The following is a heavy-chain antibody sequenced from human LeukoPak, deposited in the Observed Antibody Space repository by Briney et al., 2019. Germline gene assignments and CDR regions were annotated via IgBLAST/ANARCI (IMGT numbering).Heavy chain of an antibody. CDR2: INPNSGGT. Sequence: EASVKVSCKASGYTFTGYYMHWVRQAPGQGLEWMGWINPNSGGTNYAQKFQGRVTMTRDTSISTAYMELSRLRSDDTAVYYCARSSAYSSSWYHYYYGMDVWGQGTTVTVSS. CDR3: ARSSAYSSSWYHYYYGMDV. CDR1: GYTFTGYY. V-gene: IGHV1-2*02. J-gene: IGHJ6*02. D-gene: IGHD6-13*01.